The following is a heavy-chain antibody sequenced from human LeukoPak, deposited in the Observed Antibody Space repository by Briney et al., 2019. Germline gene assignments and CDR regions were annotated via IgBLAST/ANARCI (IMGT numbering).Heavy chain of an antibody. CDR3: ARGLGYYGPGRYYFDE. V-gene: IGHV4-34*01. J-gene: IGHJ4*02. Sequence: SETLSLTCAVYGGSFSGYYWSWIRQPPGKGLEWIGEINHSGSTNYNPSLKSRVTISVDTSKNQFSLKLSSVTAADTPVYYCARGLGYYGPGRYYFDEWGQGTLVTVSS. D-gene: IGHD3-10*01. CDR1: GGSFSGYY. CDR2: INHSGST.